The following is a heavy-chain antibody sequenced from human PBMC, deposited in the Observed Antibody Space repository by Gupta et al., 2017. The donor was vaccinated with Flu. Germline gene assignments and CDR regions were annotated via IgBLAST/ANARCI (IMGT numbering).Heavy chain of an antibody. J-gene: IGHJ6*02. D-gene: IGHD5-12*01. Sequence: VSSGIFYWAWIRQPPGKGLEWIGYIYYTGSSSINPSLKSRVSMSVDTAKNHFSLRLTSVTAADTAVYYCARDRVAPYGMDVWGQGTTVTVSS. V-gene: IGHV4-61*03. CDR1: VSSGIFY. CDR3: ARDRVAPYGMDV. CDR2: IYYTGSS.